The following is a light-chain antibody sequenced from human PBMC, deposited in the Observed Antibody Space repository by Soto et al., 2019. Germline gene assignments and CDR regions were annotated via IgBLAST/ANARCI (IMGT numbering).Light chain of an antibody. CDR3: CSYAGSRTLV. J-gene: IGLJ2*01. Sequence: HSVLTQPASVSGSPGQSITISCTGTSSDVGSYNLVSWYQQHPGKAPKLLIYEDSRRPSGISNRFSGSKSGNTASLTISGLQAEDEADYYCCSYAGSRTLVFGGGTKLTVL. V-gene: IGLV2-23*01. CDR1: SSDVGSYNL. CDR2: EDS.